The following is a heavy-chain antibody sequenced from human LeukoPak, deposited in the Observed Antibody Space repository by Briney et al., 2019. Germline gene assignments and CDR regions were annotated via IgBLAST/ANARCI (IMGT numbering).Heavy chain of an antibody. J-gene: IGHJ5*02. CDR1: GGTFSSYA. V-gene: IGHV1-69*06. D-gene: IGHD6-6*01. CDR3: ARDFRIAARPVFDP. CDR2: IIPIFGTA. Sequence: GASVKVSCKASGGTFSSYAISWVRQAPGQGLEWMGGIIPIFGTANYAQKFQGRVTITADKSTSTAYMELSSLRSEDTAVYYCARDFRIAARPVFDPWGQGTLVTVSS.